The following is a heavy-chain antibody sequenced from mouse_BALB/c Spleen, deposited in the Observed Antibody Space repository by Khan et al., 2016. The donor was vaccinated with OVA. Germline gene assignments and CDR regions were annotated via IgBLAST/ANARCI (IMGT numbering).Heavy chain of an antibody. CDR3: ASHLTGSFAY. Sequence: EVELVESGGDLVRPGGSLKLSCAASGFSFSSYSMSWVRQTPDKRLEWVATISSGGDYTYYPDSVKGRFTISRDNAKNTLYLHISSLKSEYTAIYYCASHLTGSFAYWGQGTLVTVSA. D-gene: IGHD4-1*01. V-gene: IGHV5-6*01. CDR1: GFSFSSYS. CDR2: ISSGGDYT. J-gene: IGHJ3*01.